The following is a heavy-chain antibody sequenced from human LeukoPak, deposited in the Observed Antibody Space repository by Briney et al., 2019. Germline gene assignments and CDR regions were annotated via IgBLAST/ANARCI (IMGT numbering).Heavy chain of an antibody. D-gene: IGHD3-22*01. CDR2: IYYSGST. CDR3: ARGQLGYYYDSSGSQYYYYYYGMDV. CDR1: GGSISSYY. V-gene: IGHV4-59*01. J-gene: IGHJ6*02. Sequence: SETLSLTCTVSGGSISSYYWSWIRQPPGKGLEWIGYIYYSGSTNYNPSLKSRVTISVDTSKNQFSLKLSSVTAADTAVYYCARGQLGYYYDSSGSQYYYYYYGMDVWGQRTTVTVSS.